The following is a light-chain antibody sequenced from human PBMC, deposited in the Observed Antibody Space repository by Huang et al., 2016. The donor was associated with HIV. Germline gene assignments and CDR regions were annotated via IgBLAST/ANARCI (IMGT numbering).Light chain of an antibody. V-gene: IGKV3-15*01. Sequence: ELVMTQSPATLSVSPGERVTLSCRASQSVSSNLAWYQQKPGQAPRLLIFGASTRATGIPARFRGSGSGTEFTLTISSLQSEDVAVYYCRQYNNWPPWTFGQGTKVEI. CDR3: RQYNNWPPWT. J-gene: IGKJ1*01. CDR1: QSVSSN. CDR2: GAS.